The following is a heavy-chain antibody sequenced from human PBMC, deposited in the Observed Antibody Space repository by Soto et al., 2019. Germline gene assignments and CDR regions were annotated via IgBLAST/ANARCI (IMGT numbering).Heavy chain of an antibody. Sequence: SETLSLTCAVYGGSFSGYYWSWIRQPPGKGLEWIGEINHSGSTNYNPSLKSRGTISVDTSKNQFSLKLSSVTAADTAVYYCARGLGRYYDILPGYYRSKGACWFDPWG. J-gene: IGHJ5*02. CDR1: GGSFSGYY. CDR3: ARGLGRYYDILPGYYRSKGACWFDP. D-gene: IGHD3-9*01. V-gene: IGHV4-34*01. CDR2: INHSGST.